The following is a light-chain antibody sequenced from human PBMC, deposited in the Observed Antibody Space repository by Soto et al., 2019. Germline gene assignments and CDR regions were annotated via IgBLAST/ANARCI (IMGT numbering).Light chain of an antibody. CDR3: QRYDGY. CDR1: QNINNW. Sequence: DTQMTQSPSTLSASVGDTVTITCRARQNINNWLAWYQQKPEKVPKLLIYGASTLEDGVPSRFSGSRSGTEFTLNNNSLQPDDFATYYCQRYDGYFGQGTKLEIK. V-gene: IGKV1-5*01. CDR2: GAS. J-gene: IGKJ2*01.